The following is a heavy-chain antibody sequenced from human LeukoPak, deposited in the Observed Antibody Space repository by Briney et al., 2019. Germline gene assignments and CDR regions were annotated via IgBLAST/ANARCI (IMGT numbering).Heavy chain of an antibody. CDR2: ISGSGGST. D-gene: IGHD6-19*01. CDR3: AKVWWQWLVLRSGFDY. CDR1: GFTFSSYA. V-gene: IGHV3-23*01. J-gene: IGHJ4*02. Sequence: GPLRLSCAASGFTFSSYAMSWVRQAPGKGLEWVPAISGSGGSTYYADSVKGRFTISRDNSKNTLYLQMNSLRAEDTAVYYCAKVWWQWLVLRSGFDYWGQGTLVTVSS.